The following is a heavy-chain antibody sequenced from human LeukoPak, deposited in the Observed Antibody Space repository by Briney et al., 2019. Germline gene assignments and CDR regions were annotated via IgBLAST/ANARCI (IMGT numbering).Heavy chain of an antibody. CDR1: GFTFSSYA. CDR3: AKPITIFGVVINPLDY. Sequence: GGSLRLSCAASGFTFSSYAMSWVRQAPGKGLEWVSAIRGSGGSTYYADSVKGRFTISRDNSKNTLYLQMNGLRAEDTAVYYCAKPITIFGVVINPLDYWGQGTLVTVSS. V-gene: IGHV3-23*01. D-gene: IGHD3-3*01. J-gene: IGHJ4*02. CDR2: IRGSGGST.